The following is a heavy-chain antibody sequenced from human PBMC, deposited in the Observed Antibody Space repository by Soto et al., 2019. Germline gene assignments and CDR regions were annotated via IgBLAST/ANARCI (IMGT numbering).Heavy chain of an antibody. CDR2: ISWNSGSI. D-gene: IGHD3-22*01. V-gene: IGHV3-9*01. CDR3: AKAGYYYDSSGYYYVTDAFDI. CDR1: GFTFSSYG. Sequence: GGSLRLSCAASGFTFSSYGMHWVRQAPGKGLEWVSGISWNSGSIGYADSVKGRFTISRDNAKNSLYLQMNSLRAEDTALYYCAKAGYYYDSSGYYYVTDAFDIWGQGTMVTVSS. J-gene: IGHJ3*02.